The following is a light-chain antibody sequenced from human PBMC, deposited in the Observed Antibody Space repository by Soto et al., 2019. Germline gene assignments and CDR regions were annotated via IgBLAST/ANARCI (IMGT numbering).Light chain of an antibody. CDR3: HPYTTYPYT. CDR1: QSVTNW. CDR2: DAS. Sequence: DIQMTQSPSTLSASVGDRVTITCRASQSVTNWLAWYQQKPGKAPNLLLYDASRLQSGIPSRLTGSRSGTEFTLTISSLQPDDFATYYCHPYTTYPYTFGQGTKLEIK. V-gene: IGKV1-5*01. J-gene: IGKJ2*01.